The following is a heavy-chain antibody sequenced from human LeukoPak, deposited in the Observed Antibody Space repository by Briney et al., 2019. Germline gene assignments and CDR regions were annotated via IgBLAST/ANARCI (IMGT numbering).Heavy chain of an antibody. J-gene: IGHJ4*02. CDR3: ARHSSAYSSPSGTFEY. Sequence: RTSETLSLTCTVSGGSISSYFWSWIRQPPGKGLEWFGYIYYTGSTKYNPSLESRVTISVDTSKNQLYLKLSSVTAADTAVYYCARHSSAYSSPSGTFEYWGQGTLVTVSS. CDR2: IYYTGST. V-gene: IGHV4-59*08. D-gene: IGHD6-6*01. CDR1: GGSISSYF.